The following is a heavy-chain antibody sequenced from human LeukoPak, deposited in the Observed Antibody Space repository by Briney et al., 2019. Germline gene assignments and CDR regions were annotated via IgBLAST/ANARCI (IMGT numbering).Heavy chain of an antibody. Sequence: PSETLSPTCTVSGGSISSYYWSWIRQPPGKGLEWIGYIYYSGSTNYNPSLKSRVTISVDTSKNQFSLKLSSVTAADTAVYYCASSLQLWSHFDYWGQGTLVTVSS. CDR3: ASSLQLWSHFDY. CDR2: IYYSGST. CDR1: GGSISSYY. D-gene: IGHD5-18*01. V-gene: IGHV4-59*08. J-gene: IGHJ4*02.